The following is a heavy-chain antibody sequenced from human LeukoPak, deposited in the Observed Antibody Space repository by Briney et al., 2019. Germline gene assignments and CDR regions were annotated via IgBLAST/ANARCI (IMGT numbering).Heavy chain of an antibody. Sequence: PGGSLRLSCAASGFTFSNYDMSWVRETPARGLEWVSSLRGNGDAFYADSVKGRFTLSRDESRNTVYLQLNKLRVEDTAIYYCAKASWVSTADAVLWGQGTVVTVSS. D-gene: IGHD3-16*01. CDR3: AKASWVSTADAVL. CDR1: GFTFSNYD. V-gene: IGHV3-23*01. J-gene: IGHJ4*02. CDR2: LRGNGDA.